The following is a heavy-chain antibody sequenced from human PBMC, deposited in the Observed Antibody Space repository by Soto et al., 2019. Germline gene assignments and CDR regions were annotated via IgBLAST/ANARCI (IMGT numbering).Heavy chain of an antibody. Sequence: PSETLSLTCTVSGGSISSYYWSWIRQPPGKGLEWIGYMYYSGSTNYNPSLKSRVTISVDTSKNQFSLKLSSVTAADTAVYYCARGAVAGIDYWGQGTLVTAPQ. D-gene: IGHD6-19*01. J-gene: IGHJ4*02. V-gene: IGHV4-59*01. CDR2: MYYSGST. CDR1: GGSISSYY. CDR3: ARGAVAGIDY.